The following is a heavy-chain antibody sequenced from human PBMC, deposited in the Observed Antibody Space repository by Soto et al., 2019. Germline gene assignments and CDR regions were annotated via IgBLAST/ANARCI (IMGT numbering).Heavy chain of an antibody. V-gene: IGHV3-13*01. CDR3: ARVVWGYSGYDYYFDY. CDR1: GFTFSTYD. Sequence: EVQLVESGGGLVQPGGSLRLSCAASGFTFSTYDMHWVHQATGKGLEWVSAIGSAGDTSYPASVKGRFTISRENAKNSLYLQMNSLRAGDTAVYYCARVVWGYSGYDYYFDYWGQGTLVTVSS. D-gene: IGHD5-12*01. J-gene: IGHJ4*02. CDR2: IGSAGDT.